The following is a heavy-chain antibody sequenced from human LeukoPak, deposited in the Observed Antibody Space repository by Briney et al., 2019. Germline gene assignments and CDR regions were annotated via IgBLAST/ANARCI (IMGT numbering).Heavy chain of an antibody. V-gene: IGHV3-15*01. D-gene: IGHD3-22*01. J-gene: IGHJ4*02. CDR1: GFTFSNAW. Sequence: GGSLRLSCAASGFTFSNAWMSWVRQAPGKGLEWVGRIKSKTDGGTTDYAAPVKGRSTISRDDSKNTLYLQMNGLKTEDTAVYYCTTDAVYDSSGYRHFDYWGQGTLVTVSS. CDR2: IKSKTDGGTT. CDR3: TTDAVYDSSGYRHFDY.